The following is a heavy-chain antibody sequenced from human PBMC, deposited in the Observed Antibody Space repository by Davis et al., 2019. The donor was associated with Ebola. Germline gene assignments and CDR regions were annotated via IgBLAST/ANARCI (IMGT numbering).Heavy chain of an antibody. D-gene: IGHD3-10*01. CDR1: GYTFTSYG. J-gene: IGHJ5*02. Sequence: ASVKVSCKASGYTFTSYGISWVRQAPGQGLEWMGWISAYNGNTNYAQKLQGRVTMTTDTSTSTAYMELRSLRSDDTAVYYCARGMRSTYYYGSGKAVDWFDPWGQGTLVTVSS. CDR2: ISAYNGNT. V-gene: IGHV1-18*01. CDR3: ARGMRSTYYYGSGKAVDWFDP.